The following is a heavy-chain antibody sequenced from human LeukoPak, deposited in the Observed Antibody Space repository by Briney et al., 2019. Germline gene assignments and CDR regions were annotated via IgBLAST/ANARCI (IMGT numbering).Heavy chain of an antibody. V-gene: IGHV3-74*01. CDR1: GFSFSSYW. J-gene: IGHJ4*02. D-gene: IGHD2-2*01. Sequence: GGSLRLSCAASGFSFSSYWMHWVRQAPGKELVWVSRINSDGTTKSYADSVKGRFTISRDNAKNTLYLQMNSLRAEDTAVYYCATGYCSSASCYRAFEYWGQGTLVTVSS. CDR2: INSDGTTK. CDR3: ATGYCSSASCYRAFEY.